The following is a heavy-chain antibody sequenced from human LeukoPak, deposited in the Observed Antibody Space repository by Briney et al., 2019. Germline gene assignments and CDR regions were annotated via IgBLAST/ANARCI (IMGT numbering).Heavy chain of an antibody. Sequence: GGSLRLSCAASGFTFSSYSVNWVRQAPGKGLEWVSVIYSGGSTYYADSVKGRFTISRGNSKNTLYLQMNSLRAEDTAVYYCARVNGGYYFDYWGQGTLVTVSS. J-gene: IGHJ4*02. CDR3: ARVNGGYYFDY. V-gene: IGHV3-53*01. CDR2: IYSGGST. CDR1: GFTFSSYS. D-gene: IGHD4-23*01.